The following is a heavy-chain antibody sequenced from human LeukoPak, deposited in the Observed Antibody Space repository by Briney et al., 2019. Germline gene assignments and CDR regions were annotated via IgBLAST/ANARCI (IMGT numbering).Heavy chain of an antibody. V-gene: IGHV4-59*11. J-gene: IGHJ6*03. CDR2: IYYSGST. Sequence: SETLSLTCTVSGGSISSHYWSWIRQPPGKGLEWIGYIYYSGSTNYNPSLKSRVTISVDTSKNQFPLKLSSVTAADTAVYYCARARDSSGHYYYYYYMDVWGKGTTVTVSS. CDR1: GGSISSHY. CDR3: ARARDSSGHYYYYYYMDV. D-gene: IGHD3-22*01.